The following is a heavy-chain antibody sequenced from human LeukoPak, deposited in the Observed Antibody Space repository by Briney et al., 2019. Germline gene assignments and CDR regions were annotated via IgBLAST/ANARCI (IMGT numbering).Heavy chain of an antibody. CDR1: GGSISSYY. J-gene: IGHJ4*02. CDR2: IYNGGST. CDR3: ARHSFGVAPFHY. V-gene: IGHV4-59*08. D-gene: IGHD3-3*01. Sequence: PSETLSLTCTVSGGSISSYYWSWIRQPPGKGLEWIGYIYNGGSTNYNPALKSRVTISVDTSKKQFSLNLSSVTAADTAVYYCARHSFGVAPFHYWGQGTLVTVSS.